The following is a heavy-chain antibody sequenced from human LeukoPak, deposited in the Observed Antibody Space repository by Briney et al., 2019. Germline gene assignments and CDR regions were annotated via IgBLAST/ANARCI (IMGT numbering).Heavy chain of an antibody. J-gene: IGHJ4*02. CDR3: ARGLYYGSGSTFDY. CDR2: IYYSGST. V-gene: IGHV4-59*08. Sequence: SETLSLTCTVSGGSISSYYWSWIRQPPGKGLEWIGYIYYSGSTNYNPSLKSRVTISVDTSKNQFSLKLSSVTAADTAVYYCARGLYYGSGSTFDYWGRGTLVTVSS. CDR1: GGSISSYY. D-gene: IGHD3-10*01.